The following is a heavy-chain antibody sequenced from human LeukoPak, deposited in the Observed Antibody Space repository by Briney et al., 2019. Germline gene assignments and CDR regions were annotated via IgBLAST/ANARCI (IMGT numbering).Heavy chain of an antibody. Sequence: ASMKVSCKASGYTFTSYGISWVRQAPGQGLEWMGWISAYNGNTNYAQKLQGRVTMTTDTSTSTAYMELRSLRSDDTAVYYCARDLAPEDMIVIPPDAFDIWGQGTMVTVSS. CDR3: ARDLAPEDMIVIPPDAFDI. CDR1: GYTFTSYG. J-gene: IGHJ3*02. V-gene: IGHV1-18*01. D-gene: IGHD3-22*01. CDR2: ISAYNGNT.